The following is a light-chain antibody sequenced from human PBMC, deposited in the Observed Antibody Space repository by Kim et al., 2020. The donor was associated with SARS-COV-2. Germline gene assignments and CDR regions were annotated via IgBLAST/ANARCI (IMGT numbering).Light chain of an antibody. CDR3: QKYGSSPWT. CDR2: GAS. Sequence: EIVLTQSPGTLSLSPGERATLSCRASQSVSSFYLAWYQQKPGQAPRLLIYGASSRATGIPDRCSGSGSGTDFTITISRLEPEDFAVYYCQKYGSSPWTFGQGTKVDIK. J-gene: IGKJ1*01. V-gene: IGKV3-20*01. CDR1: QSVSSFY.